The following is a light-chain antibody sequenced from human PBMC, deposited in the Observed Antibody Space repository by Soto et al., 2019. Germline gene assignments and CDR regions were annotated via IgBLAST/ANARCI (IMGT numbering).Light chain of an antibody. CDR2: YDD. CDR1: SSNIGNNA. J-gene: IGLJ3*02. CDR3: AAWDDSLNGPV. V-gene: IGLV1-36*01. Sequence: QSVLTQPPSVSDAPRQRVTISCSGSSSNIGNNAVNWYQQLPGKDPRLLIYYDDLRPSGVSDRFSGSKSATSAALAISGVQYEDEADYYCAAWDDSLNGPVFGGGTQLTVL.